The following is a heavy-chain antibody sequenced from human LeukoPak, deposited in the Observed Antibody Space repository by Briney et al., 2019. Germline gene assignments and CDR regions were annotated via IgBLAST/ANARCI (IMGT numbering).Heavy chain of an antibody. J-gene: IGHJ4*02. D-gene: IGHD3-22*01. V-gene: IGHV4-61*02. CDR1: GGSISSGSYY. CDR3: AREWLLMSYFDY. Sequence: PSETLSLTCTVSGGSISSGSYYWSWIRQPARKGLEWIGRIYTSGSTNYNPSLKSRVTISVDTSKNQFSLKLSSVTAADTAVYYCAREWLLMSYFDYWGQGTLVTVSS. CDR2: IYTSGST.